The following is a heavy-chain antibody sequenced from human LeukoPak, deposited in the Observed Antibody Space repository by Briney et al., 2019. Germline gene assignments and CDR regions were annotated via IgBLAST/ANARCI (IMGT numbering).Heavy chain of an antibody. V-gene: IGHV4-61*01. D-gene: IGHD1-7*01. J-gene: IGHJ6*02. CDR3: ARVGTGTRSPYYGMDV. CDR2: IYYSGST. Sequence: SGTLSLTCAVSGGSVSSGSYYWSWIRQPPGKGLEWIGYIYYSGSTNYNPSLKSRVTISVDTSKNQFSLKLSSVTAADTAVYYCARVGTGTRSPYYGMDVWGQGTTVTVSS. CDR1: GGSVSSGSYY.